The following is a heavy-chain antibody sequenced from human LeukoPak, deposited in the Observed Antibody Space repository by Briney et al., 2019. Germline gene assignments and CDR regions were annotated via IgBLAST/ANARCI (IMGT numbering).Heavy chain of an antibody. Sequence: ASVKVSCKVSGYTLTELSMHWVRQAPGKGLEWMGGFDPEDGETIYAQKFQGRVTMTEDTSTDTAYMELSSPRSEDTAVYYCATDRTGFHDYYYYGMDVWGQGTTVTVSS. CDR2: FDPEDGET. D-gene: IGHD3/OR15-3a*01. J-gene: IGHJ6*02. CDR3: ATDRTGFHDYYYYGMDV. V-gene: IGHV1-24*01. CDR1: GYTLTELS.